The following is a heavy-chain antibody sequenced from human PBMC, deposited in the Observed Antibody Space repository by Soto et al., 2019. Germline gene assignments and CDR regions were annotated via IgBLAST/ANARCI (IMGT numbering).Heavy chain of an antibody. V-gene: IGHV3-23*01. Sequence: SGGSQRLSCAASGFTFRSYAMSWVRQAQGKGLEWVSAISGSGGSTYYADSVKGRFTISRDNSKNTLYLQMNSLRAEDTAVYYCAKATIPDRIKCSGGSCLLADYWGQGTLVTVSS. CDR2: ISGSGGST. CDR3: AKATIPDRIKCSGGSCLLADY. J-gene: IGHJ4*02. CDR1: GFTFRSYA. D-gene: IGHD2-15*01.